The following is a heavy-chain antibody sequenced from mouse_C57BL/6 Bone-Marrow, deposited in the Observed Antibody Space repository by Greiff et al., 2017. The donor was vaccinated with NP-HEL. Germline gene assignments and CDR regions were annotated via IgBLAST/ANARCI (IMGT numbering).Heavy chain of an antibody. CDR1: GFNIKDDY. J-gene: IGHJ2*01. D-gene: IGHD2-4*01. CDR2: IDPENGDT. CDR3: TTISYDSY. Sequence: VQLQQSGAELVRPGASVKLSCTASGFNIKDDYMHWVKQRPEQGLEWIGWIDPENGDTEYASKFQGKATITADTSSNTAYLQLSSLTSEDTAVYYCTTISYDSYWGQGTTLTVSS. V-gene: IGHV14-4*01.